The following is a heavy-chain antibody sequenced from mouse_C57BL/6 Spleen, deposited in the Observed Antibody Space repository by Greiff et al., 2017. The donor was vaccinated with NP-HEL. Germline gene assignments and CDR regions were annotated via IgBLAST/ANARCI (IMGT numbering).Heavy chain of an antibody. J-gene: IGHJ2*01. CDR3: ARRSGYYLHFDY. D-gene: IGHD2-3*01. CDR2: INPNNGGT. CDR1: GYTFTDYN. Sequence: EVQLQQSGPELVKPGASVKMSCKASGYTFTDYNMHWVKQSHGKSLEWIGYINPNNGGTSYNQKFKGKATLTVNKSSSTAYMELSSLTSEDSAVYCCARRSGYYLHFDYWGQGTTLTVSS. V-gene: IGHV1-22*01.